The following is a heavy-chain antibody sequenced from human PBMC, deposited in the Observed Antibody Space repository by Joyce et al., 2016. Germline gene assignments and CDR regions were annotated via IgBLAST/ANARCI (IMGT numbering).Heavy chain of an antibody. J-gene: IGHJ6*02. D-gene: IGHD3-3*01. CDR3: ARHITISGVVSDYYGMDV. CDR1: GDTFTHYA. V-gene: IGHV1-69*06. Sequence: QVQLVQSGAEVKKPGSSVKVSCQSTGDTFTHYAISWVRQAPGQGLEWMGGIIPIFVTANYAQNFQGRVTITADKSTSTAYMELSSLRSEDTAVYYCARHITISGVVSDYYGMDVWGQGTTVTVSS. CDR2: IIPIFVTA.